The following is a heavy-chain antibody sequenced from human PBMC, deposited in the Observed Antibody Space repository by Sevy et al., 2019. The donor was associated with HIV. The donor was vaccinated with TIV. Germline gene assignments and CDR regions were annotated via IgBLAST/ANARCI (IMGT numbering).Heavy chain of an antibody. J-gene: IGHJ6*02. D-gene: IGHD3-3*01. V-gene: IGHV1-2*02. CDR1: GYTFSDSGYY. CDR3: ARESYDFWTGPVDYDYGMDV. Sequence: ASVKVSCKASGYTFSDSGYYVHWVRQAPGQGLEWMGWINPRSGATNYAQKFQGRVTMTRDTSVSTANMELSRLTSDDTAVYYCARESYDFWTGPVDYDYGMDVWGQGTTVTVSS. CDR2: INPRSGAT.